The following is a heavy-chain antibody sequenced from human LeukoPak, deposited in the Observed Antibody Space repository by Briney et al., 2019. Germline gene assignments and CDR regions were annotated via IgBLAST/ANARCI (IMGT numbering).Heavy chain of an antibody. CDR2: ISAYNGNT. CDR1: GYTFTSYG. CDR3: ARGGVLQKYNWFDP. J-gene: IGHJ5*02. Sequence: ASVKVSCKASGYTFTSYGISWVRQAPGQGLEWMGWISAYNGNTNYAQKFQGRVTMTRDTSTSTVYMELSSLRSEDTAVYYCARGGVLQKYNWFDPWGQGTLVTVSS. D-gene: IGHD3-10*01. V-gene: IGHV1-18*01.